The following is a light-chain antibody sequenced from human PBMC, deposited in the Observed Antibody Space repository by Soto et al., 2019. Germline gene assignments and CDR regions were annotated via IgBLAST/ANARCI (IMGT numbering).Light chain of an antibody. CDR3: SSKATNRGLV. Sequence: QAVLTQPASVSGSPGQSITISCTGTSSDVGAYNYVSWYQQHPGKAPKLMIYDVSYRPSGVSYRFSGSKSGNTAPLTISCLPAEDEADFFRSSKATNRGLVFGGGTKLTVL. J-gene: IGLJ2*01. CDR1: SSDVGAYNY. CDR2: DVS. V-gene: IGLV2-14*01.